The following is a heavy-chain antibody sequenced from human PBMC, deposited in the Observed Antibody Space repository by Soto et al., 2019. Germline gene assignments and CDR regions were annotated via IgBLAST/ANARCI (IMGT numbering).Heavy chain of an antibody. Sequence: EVQLVESGGGLVQPGGSLRLSCAASGFTFSSYWMSWVRQAPGKGLEWVANIKQDGSEKYYVDSVKGRFTISRDNAKNSLYLQMNSLRAEDTAVYYCARDPWNDILTGDWRGGDYWGQGTLVTVSS. D-gene: IGHD3-9*01. CDR3: ARDPWNDILTGDWRGGDY. CDR2: IKQDGSEK. J-gene: IGHJ4*02. V-gene: IGHV3-7*01. CDR1: GFTFSSYW.